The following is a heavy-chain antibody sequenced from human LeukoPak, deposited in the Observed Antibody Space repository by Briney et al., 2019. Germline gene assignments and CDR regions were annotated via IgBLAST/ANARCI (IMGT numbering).Heavy chain of an antibody. CDR1: GFTFSSYS. J-gene: IGHJ4*02. CDR3: ARDYSFWTGYYTYPLDY. Sequence: PGGSLRLSCAASGFTFSSYSMNWVRQAPGKELEWVSSISSSSSYIYYADSVKGRFTISRDNAKNSLYLQMNSLRAEDTAVYYCARDYSFWTGYYTYPLDYWGQGTLVTVSS. V-gene: IGHV3-21*01. D-gene: IGHD3/OR15-3a*01. CDR2: ISSSSSYI.